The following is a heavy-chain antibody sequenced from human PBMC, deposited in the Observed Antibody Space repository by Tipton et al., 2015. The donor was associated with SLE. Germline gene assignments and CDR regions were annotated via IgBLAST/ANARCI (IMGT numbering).Heavy chain of an antibody. CDR1: GYSLSTSSYF. Sequence: TLSLTCTVSGYSLSTSSYFWGWIRQPPGKGLEWIGSIYYSGSTYYNPSLKSRVTISVDTSKNQFSLRLSSVTAADTAVYYCARLSGDSTWYVDLWGRGTLVTVSS. V-gene: IGHV4-39*07. CDR2: IYYSGST. J-gene: IGHJ2*01. CDR3: ARLSGDSTWYVDL. D-gene: IGHD7-27*01.